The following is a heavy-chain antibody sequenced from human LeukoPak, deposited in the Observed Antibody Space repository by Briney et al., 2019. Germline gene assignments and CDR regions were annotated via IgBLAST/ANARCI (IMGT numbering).Heavy chain of an antibody. V-gene: IGHV1-2*06. CDR2: INPNSGGT. D-gene: IGHD3-3*01. Sequence: APVKVSCKASGYTLTGYYMHWVRQAPGRGLEWMGRINPNSGGTNYAQKLQGRVTMTTDTSTSTAYMELRSLRSDDTAVYYCARNPGFAYYDFWSGYYNGMDVWGQGTTVTVSS. J-gene: IGHJ6*02. CDR1: GYTLTGYY. CDR3: ARNPGFAYYDFWSGYYNGMDV.